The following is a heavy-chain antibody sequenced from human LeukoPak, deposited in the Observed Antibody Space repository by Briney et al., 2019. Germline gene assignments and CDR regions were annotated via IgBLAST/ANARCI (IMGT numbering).Heavy chain of an antibody. D-gene: IGHD3-10*01. CDR1: GFTFSTYG. Sequence: GRSLRLSCTTSGFTFSTYGMHWVRQAPGKGLEWVALIWYDGSDEYYADSVKGRFSISRDNSKNTLYLQMNSLRVEDTAVYYCAKDQGVVREVARWGQGTLVTVSS. CDR2: IWYDGSDE. V-gene: IGHV3-33*06. J-gene: IGHJ4*02. CDR3: AKDQGVVREVAR.